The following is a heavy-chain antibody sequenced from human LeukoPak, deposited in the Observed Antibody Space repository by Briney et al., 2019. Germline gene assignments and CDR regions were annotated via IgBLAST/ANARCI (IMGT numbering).Heavy chain of an antibody. Sequence: NASETLSLTCAVYGGSFSGYYWSWIRQPPGKGLEWIGEINHSGSTNYNPSLKSRVTISVDTSKNQFSLKLSSVTAADTAVYYCAREVPVWYYDSSGPKGYFDYWGQGTLVTVSS. CDR2: INHSGST. D-gene: IGHD3-22*01. CDR1: GGSFSGYY. CDR3: AREVPVWYYDSSGPKGYFDY. J-gene: IGHJ4*02. V-gene: IGHV4-34*01.